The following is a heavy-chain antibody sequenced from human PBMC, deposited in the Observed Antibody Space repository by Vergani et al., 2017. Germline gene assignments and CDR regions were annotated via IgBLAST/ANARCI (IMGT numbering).Heavy chain of an antibody. CDR3: ARDPRGYGGDPEDYYYGMDV. CDR2: IIPVLGKT. V-gene: IGHV1-69*08. D-gene: IGHD2-21*02. CDR1: GYPFIDYF. Sequence: QVQLVQSGSEVRRPGASVKVSCKASGYPFIDYFIHWVRQAPGQGLEWMGWIIPVLGKTKYAQDFQGRLTITADTSTSTAYMELTSLRSQDTAVYYCARDPRGYGGDPEDYYYGMDVWGQGTTVTVS. J-gene: IGHJ6*02.